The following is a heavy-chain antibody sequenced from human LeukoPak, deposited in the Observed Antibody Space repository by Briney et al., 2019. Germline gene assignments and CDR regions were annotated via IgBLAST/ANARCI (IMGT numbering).Heavy chain of an antibody. Sequence: SETLSLTCTVSGGSISSGDYYWSWIRQPPGKGLEWIGYIYYSGSTYYNPSLKSRVTISVDTSKNQFSLKLSSVTAADTAVYYCARSITIFGVVREDYYYYMDVWGKGTTVTVSS. CDR2: IYYSGST. V-gene: IGHV4-30-4*08. CDR3: ARSITIFGVVREDYYYYMDV. CDR1: GGSISSGDYY. J-gene: IGHJ6*03. D-gene: IGHD3-3*01.